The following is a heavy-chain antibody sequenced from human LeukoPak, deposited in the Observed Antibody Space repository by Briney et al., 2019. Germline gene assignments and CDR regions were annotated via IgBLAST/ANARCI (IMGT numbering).Heavy chain of an antibody. D-gene: IGHD5-12*01. V-gene: IGHV3-48*03. J-gene: IGHJ6*03. CDR1: GFTFSSYE. CDR2: ISRSATTI. Sequence: GGSLRLSCAASGFTFSSYEMNWVRQAPGKGLEWVSSISRSATTIYYADSVKGRFTISRDNAKNSLYLQMNSLRAEDTAVYYCARDRSGYDLFPQYYYYYYMDVWGKGTTVTISS. CDR3: ARDRSGYDLFPQYYYYYYMDV.